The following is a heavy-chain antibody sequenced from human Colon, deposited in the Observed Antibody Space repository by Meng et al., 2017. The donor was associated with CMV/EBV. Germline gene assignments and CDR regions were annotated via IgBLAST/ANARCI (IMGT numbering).Heavy chain of an antibody. CDR2: INPNGGST. Sequence: SGYTFTSYSIHWVRQAPGQGLEWMGVINPNGGSTGYAQKFQGRVTVTRDMSTTTVYMEVNSLRSEDTAMYFCARGLTLPGAVYNWFDPWGQGTLVTVSS. CDR3: ARGLTLPGAVYNWFDP. D-gene: IGHD2-2*01. CDR1: GYTFTSYS. J-gene: IGHJ5*02. V-gene: IGHV1-46*01.